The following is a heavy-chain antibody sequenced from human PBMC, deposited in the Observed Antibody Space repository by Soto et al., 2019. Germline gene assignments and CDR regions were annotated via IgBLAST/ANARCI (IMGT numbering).Heavy chain of an antibody. J-gene: IGHJ6*02. V-gene: IGHV4-34*01. CDR3: ARANYGDLPRYGVNYYGMDV. D-gene: IGHD4-17*01. CDR1: GASFSGYY. Sequence: PSETLSLTCAVYGASFSGYYWSWLRPPPGKGLEWIGEINHSGSTNYNPSLKSRVTISVDTSKTQFSLKLSSVTAADTAVYYCARANYGDLPRYGVNYYGMDVWGQGTTVTVSS. CDR2: INHSGST.